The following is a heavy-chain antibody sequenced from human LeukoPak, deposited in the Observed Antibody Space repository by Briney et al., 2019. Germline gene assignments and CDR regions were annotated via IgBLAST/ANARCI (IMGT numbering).Heavy chain of an antibody. CDR3: ASSITTQGHQH. CDR1: GGSISSSSYY. CDR2: INHSGST. V-gene: IGHV4-39*07. D-gene: IGHD3-10*01. Sequence: PSETLSLTCTVSGGSISSSSYYWGWIRQPPGKGLEWIGEINHSGSTNYNPSLKSRVTISVDTSKNQFSLKLSSVTAADTAVYYCASSITTQGHQHWGQGTLVTVSS. J-gene: IGHJ1*01.